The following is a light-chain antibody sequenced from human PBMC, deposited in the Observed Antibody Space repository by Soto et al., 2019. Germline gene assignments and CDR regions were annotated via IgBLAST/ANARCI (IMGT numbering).Light chain of an antibody. CDR3: SSKTSSRTPFV. Sequence: QSVLTQPASVSGSPGQSITISCTGTSSDIGNYNYVSWYQQHPGNAPRLMIYEVNNRPSGVPNRFSGSKSGNTASLTISGLQAEDEADYYCSSKTSSRTPFVFGTGTKVTV. CDR1: SSDIGNYNY. V-gene: IGLV2-14*01. CDR2: EVN. J-gene: IGLJ1*01.